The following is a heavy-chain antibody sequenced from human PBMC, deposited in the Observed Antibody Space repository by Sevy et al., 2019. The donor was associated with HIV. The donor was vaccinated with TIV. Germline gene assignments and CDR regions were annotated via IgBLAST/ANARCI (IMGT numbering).Heavy chain of an antibody. V-gene: IGHV3-30-3*01. D-gene: IGHD2-21*02. CDR2: ISHDGNYK. CDR3: SRLFSCGGDCYYLDY. J-gene: IGHJ4*02. CDR1: GFTFSHYD. Sequence: GGSLRLSCAASGFTFSHYDMHWVRQAPGKGLEWVAVISHDGNYKNYADSVRDRLTISRDNFKNMLYLQMNSLRVEDTALYFCSRLFSCGGDCYYLDYWGQGALVTVSS.